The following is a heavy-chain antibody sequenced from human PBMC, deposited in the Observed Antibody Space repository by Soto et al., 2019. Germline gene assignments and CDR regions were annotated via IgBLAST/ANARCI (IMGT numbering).Heavy chain of an antibody. CDR2: IIPIFGTA. J-gene: IGHJ6*02. CDR3: ARNAGGGYDVLYGMDV. V-gene: IGHV1-69*13. Sequence: SVKVSCKASGGTFSSYAISWVRQAPVQGLEWMGGIIPIFGTANYAQKFQGRVTITADESTSTAYMELSSLRSEDTAVYYCARNAGGGYDVLYGMDVWGQGTKVTVYS. D-gene: IGHD5-12*01. CDR1: GGTFSSYA.